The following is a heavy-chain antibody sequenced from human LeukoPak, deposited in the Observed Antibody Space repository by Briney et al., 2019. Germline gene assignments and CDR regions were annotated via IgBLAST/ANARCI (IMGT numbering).Heavy chain of an antibody. CDR3: ARHGHCTNGVCYSNYYYHMDV. J-gene: IGHJ6*03. CDR2: INPNSVVT. CDR1: GYTFTGNY. V-gene: IGHV1-2*02. D-gene: IGHD2-8*01. Sequence: ASVKVSCKASGYTFTGNYIHWVRQAPGQGLEWMGWINPNSVVTNYAQKFQGRVTLTRDTPISTAYMEVSRLRSDDTAVYYCARHGHCTNGVCYSNYYYHMDVWGKGTTVTVSS.